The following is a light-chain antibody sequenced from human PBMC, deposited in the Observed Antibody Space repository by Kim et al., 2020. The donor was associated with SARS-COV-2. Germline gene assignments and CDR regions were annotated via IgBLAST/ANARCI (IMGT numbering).Light chain of an antibody. Sequence: QSVLTQPPSTSGTPGQRVTISCSGSSSNIGSNNVNWYQQRPGTAHKLLVYSHDRRPSGVPDRFSDSRFGTSASLAISGLQSEDEVDYYCAAWDDSLNGLVFGTGTEFTVL. V-gene: IGLV1-44*01. CDR2: SHD. CDR1: SSNIGSNN. J-gene: IGLJ1*01. CDR3: AAWDDSLNGLV.